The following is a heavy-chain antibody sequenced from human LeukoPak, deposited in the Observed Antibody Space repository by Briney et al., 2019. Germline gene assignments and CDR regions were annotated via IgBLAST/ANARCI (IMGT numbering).Heavy chain of an antibody. CDR3: ARVGGCSSTSCYGLDYYYYYGMDV. Sequence: GRSLRLSCAASGFTFSSYGMHWVRQAPGKGLEWVAVTSYDGSNKDYADSVKGRFTISRDNSKNTLYLQMDSLRSEDTAVYYCARVGGCSSTSCYGLDYYYYYGMDVWGQGTTVTVSS. J-gene: IGHJ6*02. D-gene: IGHD2-2*01. V-gene: IGHV3-30*03. CDR2: TSYDGSNK. CDR1: GFTFSSYG.